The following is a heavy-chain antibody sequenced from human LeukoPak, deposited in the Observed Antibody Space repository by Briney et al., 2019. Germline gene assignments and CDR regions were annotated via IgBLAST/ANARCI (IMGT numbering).Heavy chain of an antibody. CDR3: AKSNGYGLVDI. V-gene: IGHV4-34*12. CDR2: IVHSGST. Sequence: SETLSLTCAVYGGSFSAYYWSWIRQPPGKGLEWIGEIVHSGSTNYNPSLKSRVTMSVDKSENQFSLKLGSVTAADTAVYYCAKSNGYGLVDIWGQGTMVTVSS. CDR1: GGSFSAYY. D-gene: IGHD3-22*01. J-gene: IGHJ3*02.